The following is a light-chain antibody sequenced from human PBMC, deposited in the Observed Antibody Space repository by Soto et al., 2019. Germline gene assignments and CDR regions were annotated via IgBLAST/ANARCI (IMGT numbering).Light chain of an antibody. CDR3: QQYDNLLT. Sequence: DLQMTQSPSSLSASVGDRVTITCQASQDISNYLNWYQQKPGKAPQLLIYDASNLETGVTSRFSVSGSGTYFTFTISSLQPEDIATYYCQQYDNLLTFGGGTKVEIK. J-gene: IGKJ4*01. V-gene: IGKV1-33*01. CDR2: DAS. CDR1: QDISNY.